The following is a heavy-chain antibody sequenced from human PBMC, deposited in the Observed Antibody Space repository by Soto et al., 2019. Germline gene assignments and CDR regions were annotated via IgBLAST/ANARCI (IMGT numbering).Heavy chain of an antibody. CDR3: ARGLGSVDY. J-gene: IGHJ4*02. Sequence: QVQLVQSGAEVKKPGASVKVSCKASGYTLTNFYIHWVRQAPGQGLEWMGIINPNGGSTNYAHNFQGRVTITRDTSMSKVYMDLCSLRCEDTAVYYCARGLGSVDYWGRGTLVTVSS. V-gene: IGHV1-46*03. D-gene: IGHD6-25*01. CDR1: GYTLTNFY. CDR2: INPNGGST.